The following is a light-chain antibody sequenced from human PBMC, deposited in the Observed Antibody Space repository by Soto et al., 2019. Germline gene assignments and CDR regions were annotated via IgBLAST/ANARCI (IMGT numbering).Light chain of an antibody. CDR3: QQRNSLPIT. J-gene: IGKJ5*01. CDR2: DAS. V-gene: IGKV3-11*01. CDR1: QSVRRY. Sequence: EIVLTQSPATLSLSPGERATLSCRASQSVRRYLACYRQRPGQPPRRLIYDASNMAAGIPARFSGSGFGTDFSLTINNLEPEDFAVYYCQQRNSLPITFGQGTRLEIK.